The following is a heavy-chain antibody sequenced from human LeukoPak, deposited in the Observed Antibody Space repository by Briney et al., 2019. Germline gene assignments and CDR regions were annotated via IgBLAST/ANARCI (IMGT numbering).Heavy chain of an antibody. V-gene: IGHV1-2*02. CDR3: ARDLKLIGGYSYGFGY. D-gene: IGHD5-18*01. CDR2: INPNSGDT. CDR1: GYTFTDYY. Sequence: ASVKVSCKASGYTFTDYYMHWVRQAPGQGLEWMGWINPNSGDTNYAQKFQGRVTVTRGTSISTAYMELSSLTSDDTADDTAVYYCARDLKLIGGYSYGFGYWGQGTLVTVSS. J-gene: IGHJ4*02.